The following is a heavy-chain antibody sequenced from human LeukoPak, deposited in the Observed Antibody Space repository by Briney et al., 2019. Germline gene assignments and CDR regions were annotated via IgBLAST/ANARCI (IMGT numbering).Heavy chain of an antibody. V-gene: IGHV3-7*03. Sequence: RGSLRLSCAASGFPFSSYSMTWVRQAPGKGLEWVANIKPDGTTKFYVDSVKGRFTISRDNALNSLYLQMNSLRAEDTAIYYCVRSIPYGTTWYGRSDYWGQGTLVTVSS. D-gene: IGHD6-13*01. CDR1: GFPFSSYS. CDR3: VRSIPYGTTWYGRSDY. CDR2: IKPDGTTK. J-gene: IGHJ4*02.